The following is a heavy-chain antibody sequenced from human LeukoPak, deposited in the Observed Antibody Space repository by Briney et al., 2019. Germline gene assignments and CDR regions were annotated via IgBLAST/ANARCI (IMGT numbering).Heavy chain of an antibody. D-gene: IGHD3-10*01. J-gene: IGHJ4*02. CDR2: INHSGST. V-gene: IGHV4-34*01. Sequence: SETLSLTCAVYGGSFSGYYWSWIRQPPGKGLEWIGEINHSGSTNYNPSLKSRVTISVDTSKNQFSLKLSSVTAADTAVYYCARAPMVRGVIPNDYWGQGTLVTVSS. CDR3: ARAPMVRGVIPNDY. CDR1: GGSFSGYY.